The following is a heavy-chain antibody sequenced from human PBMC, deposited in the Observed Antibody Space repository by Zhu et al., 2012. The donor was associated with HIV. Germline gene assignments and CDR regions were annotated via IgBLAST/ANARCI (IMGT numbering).Heavy chain of an antibody. CDR1: GGSISSGDYY. V-gene: IGHV4-30-4*08. CDR3: ARADGSGTYYYYYMDV. Sequence: QVQLQESGPGLVKPSQTLSLTCTVSGGSISSGDYYWSWIRQPPGKGLEWIAYIHHSGTTYYNPSLKSRLSISIDTSKNQFSLRLSSVSAADTAVYFCARADGSGTYYYYYMDVWGKVTTVTVSS. CDR2: IHHSGTT. D-gene: IGHD3-10*01. J-gene: IGHJ6*03.